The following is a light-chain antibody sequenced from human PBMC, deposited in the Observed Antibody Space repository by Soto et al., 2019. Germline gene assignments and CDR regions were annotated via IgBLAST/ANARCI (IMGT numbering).Light chain of an antibody. CDR3: QQYSKWPIT. Sequence: EIVLTQSPGTLSLSPGERATLSCRASQSVSSYLAWYQQKPGQAPRLLIYGISTRATGIPARFSGSGSGTEFSLTISSLQSEDFAVYYCQQYSKWPITFGQGTRLEIK. CDR1: QSVSSY. CDR2: GIS. J-gene: IGKJ5*01. V-gene: IGKV3-15*01.